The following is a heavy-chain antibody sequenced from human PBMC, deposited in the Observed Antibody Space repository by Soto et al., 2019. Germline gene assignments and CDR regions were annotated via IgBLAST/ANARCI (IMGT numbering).Heavy chain of an antibody. CDR1: GGSISSYY. V-gene: IGHV4-59*08. CDR3: ARLYYDILTGYSFDY. CDR2: IYYSGST. J-gene: IGHJ4*02. D-gene: IGHD3-9*01. Sequence: ETLSLTCTVSGGSISSYYWSWIRQPPGKGLEWIGYIYYSGSTNYNPSLKSRVTISVDTSKNQFSLKLSSVTAADTAVYYCARLYYDILTGYSFDYWGQGTLVTVSS.